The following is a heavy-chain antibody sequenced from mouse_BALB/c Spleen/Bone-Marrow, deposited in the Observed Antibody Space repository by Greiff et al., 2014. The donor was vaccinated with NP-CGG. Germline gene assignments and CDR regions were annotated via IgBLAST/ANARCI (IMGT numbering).Heavy chain of an antibody. J-gene: IGHJ2*01. Sequence: EVQLQQSGAELVKPGASVKLSCTASGFNIKDTYMHWVKQRPEQGLEWIGRIDPANDYTKYDPKFQGKATITTDTSSNAASLQLSSLTSEDTAVYYCATLTGTFDYWGQGTTLPGSS. CDR2: IDPANDYT. D-gene: IGHD4-1*01. V-gene: IGHV14-3*02. CDR1: GFNIKDTY. CDR3: ATLTGTFDY.